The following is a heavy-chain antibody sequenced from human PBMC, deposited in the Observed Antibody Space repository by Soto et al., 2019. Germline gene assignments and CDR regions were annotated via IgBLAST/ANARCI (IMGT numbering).Heavy chain of an antibody. Sequence: ASVKVSCKASGYTFTSYAMHWVRQAPGQRLEWMGWINADNGNTKYSQKFQGRVTITRDTSASTVYMELSSLRSEDTAVYYCARGELLLSLDFWGQGTLVTVSS. V-gene: IGHV1-3*01. D-gene: IGHD1-26*01. CDR1: GYTFTSYA. CDR3: ARGELLLSLDF. CDR2: INADNGNT. J-gene: IGHJ4*02.